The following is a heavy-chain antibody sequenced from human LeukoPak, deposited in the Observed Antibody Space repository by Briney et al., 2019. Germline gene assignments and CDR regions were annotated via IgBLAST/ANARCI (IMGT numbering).Heavy chain of an antibody. V-gene: IGHV3-23*01. D-gene: IGHD5-12*01. CDR3: AKGGYDYVEVAYFDF. J-gene: IGHJ4*02. Sequence: GGSLRLSCAASGFSFNSYAMTWVRQAPGKGLEWVSIIIASSGSTFYADSVKGRFTISRDNSKNTLYLQMNSLRVEDTAVYCCAKGGYDYVEVAYFDFWGQGTLVTVSS. CDR2: IIASSGST. CDR1: GFSFNSYA.